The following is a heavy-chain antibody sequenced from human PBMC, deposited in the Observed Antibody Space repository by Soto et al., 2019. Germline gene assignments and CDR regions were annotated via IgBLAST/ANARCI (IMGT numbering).Heavy chain of an antibody. CDR2: IWYDGNNK. V-gene: IGHV3-33*08. D-gene: IGHD1-26*01. CDR1: GSTFEDYA. J-gene: IGHJ5*02. Sequence: GGSLRLSCAASGSTFEDYAMHWVRQAPGKGLEWVAAIWYDGNNKYYADSVKGRFTISRDNSKIMVYLLMNSLRFDDTAVYYCARRAEGSWYWIDPWGQGTLVTVSS. CDR3: ARRAEGSWYWIDP.